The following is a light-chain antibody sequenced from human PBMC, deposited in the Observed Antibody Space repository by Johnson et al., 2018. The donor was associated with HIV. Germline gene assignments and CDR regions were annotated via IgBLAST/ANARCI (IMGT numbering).Light chain of an antibody. CDR2: ENN. CDR3: GTWDTSLSAGGV. J-gene: IGLJ1*01. CDR1: SSNIGNNY. V-gene: IGLV1-51*02. Sequence: QSVLTQPPSVSAAPGQKVTISCSGSSSNIGNNYVSWYQHLPGTAPKLLIYENNMRPSGIPDRFSGSKSGTSATLGIAGLQTGDEADYYCGTWDTSLSAGGVFGTGTKVTVL.